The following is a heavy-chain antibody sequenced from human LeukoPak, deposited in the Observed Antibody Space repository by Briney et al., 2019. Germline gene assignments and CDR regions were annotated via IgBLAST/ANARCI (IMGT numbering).Heavy chain of an antibody. Sequence: ASVKVSCRGSGYTFTSYGISWVRQAPGQGLEWMGWISAYNGNTNYAQKLQGRVTMTTDTSTSTAYMELRSLRSDDTAVYYCARDPYGGNSIPYWGQGTLVTVSS. CDR1: GYTFTSYG. V-gene: IGHV1-18*01. J-gene: IGHJ4*02. CDR2: ISAYNGNT. CDR3: ARDPYGGNSIPY. D-gene: IGHD4-23*01.